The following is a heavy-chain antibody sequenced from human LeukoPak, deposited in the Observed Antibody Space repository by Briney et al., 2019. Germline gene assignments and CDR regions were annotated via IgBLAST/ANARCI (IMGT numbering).Heavy chain of an antibody. D-gene: IGHD1-14*01. CDR3: ARNILPYKADGFDI. V-gene: IGHV5-51*01. J-gene: IGHJ3*02. CDR2: IYPGDSDT. Sequence: GESLKISCKGSGYSFTSSWIGWVRQMPGKGLEWMASIYPGDSDTRNSPSFQGQVTISADKSISTAYLQWSSLKASDTAMYYCARNILPYKADGFDIWGQGTMVTVSS. CDR1: GYSFTSSW.